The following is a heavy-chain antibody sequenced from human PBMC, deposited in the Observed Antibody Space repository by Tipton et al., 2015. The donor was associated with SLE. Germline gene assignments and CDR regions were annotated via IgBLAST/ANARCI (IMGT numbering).Heavy chain of an antibody. Sequence: LRLSCTVSGGSISSYYWSWIRQPPGKGLEWIGYIYYSGSTNYNPSLKSRVTISVDTSKNQFSLKLSSVTAADTAVYYCARRVTNVNKGGDWLDPWGQG. D-gene: IGHD1-26*01. CDR2: IYYSGST. CDR1: GGSISSYY. J-gene: IGHJ5*02. CDR3: ARRVTNVNKGGDWLDP. V-gene: IGHV4-59*08.